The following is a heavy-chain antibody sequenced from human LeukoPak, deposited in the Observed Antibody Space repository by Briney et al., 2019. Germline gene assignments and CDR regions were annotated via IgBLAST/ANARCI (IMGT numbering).Heavy chain of an antibody. CDR3: ARQGSGIFYNVVDV. V-gene: IGHV3-23*01. D-gene: IGHD3-10*01. Sequence: TGGSLRLSCAASEFTFRSYAMSWVRQAPGKGLEWVSAISGGVGTSYTSYYADSVKGRFTISRDNSKNTLYLQLNSLRVEDTALYYCARQGSGIFYNVVDVWGRGTTVTVSS. J-gene: IGHJ6*02. CDR1: EFTFRSYA. CDR2: ISGGVGTS.